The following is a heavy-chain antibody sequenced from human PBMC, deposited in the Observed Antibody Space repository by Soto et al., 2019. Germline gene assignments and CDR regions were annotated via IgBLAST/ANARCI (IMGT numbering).Heavy chain of an antibody. Sequence: ASVKVSCKASGYTFTGYYMHWVRQAPGQGLEWMGWINPNSGGTNYAQKFQGWVTMTRDTSISTAHMELSRLRSDDTAVYYCARDRGIAAADNYYYYGMDVWGQGTTVTVSS. CDR3: ARDRGIAAADNYYYYGMDV. CDR1: GYTFTGYY. CDR2: INPNSGGT. V-gene: IGHV1-2*04. J-gene: IGHJ6*02. D-gene: IGHD6-13*01.